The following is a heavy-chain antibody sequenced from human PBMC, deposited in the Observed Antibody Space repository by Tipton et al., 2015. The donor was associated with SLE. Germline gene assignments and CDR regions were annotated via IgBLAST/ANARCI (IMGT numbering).Heavy chain of an antibody. Sequence: PGLVKPSETLSLTCSVSGASFTSNSYYWGWIRQPPGKGLEWIGSIYYSGSTYYNPSLMSRVTVSIDTSKRQFSLRPSSVTPADTAVYYCARDNLNFFDIRGQGTMVTVSA. CDR1: GASFTSNSYY. CDR2: IYYSGST. J-gene: IGHJ3*02. D-gene: IGHD1-20*01. V-gene: IGHV4-39*07. CDR3: ARDNLNFFDI.